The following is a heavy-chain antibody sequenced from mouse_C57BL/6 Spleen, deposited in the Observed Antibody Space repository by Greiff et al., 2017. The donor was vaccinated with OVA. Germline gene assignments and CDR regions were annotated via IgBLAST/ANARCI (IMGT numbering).Heavy chain of an antibody. CDR3: AREGGSGVDY. V-gene: IGHV1-82*01. J-gene: IGHJ2*01. CDR1: GYAFSSSW. CDR2: ISPGDGDT. Sequence: VQLQQSGPELVKPGASVKISCKASGYAFSSSWMNWVKQRPGKGLEWIGRISPGDGDTNYNGKFKGKATLTADKSSSTAYMHLSSLTSEDSAVYFCAREGGSGVDYWGQGTTLTVSS. D-gene: IGHD1-1*02.